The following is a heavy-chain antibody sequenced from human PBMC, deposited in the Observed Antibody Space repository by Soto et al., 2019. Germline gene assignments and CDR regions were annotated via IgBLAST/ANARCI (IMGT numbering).Heavy chain of an antibody. J-gene: IGHJ4*02. CDR1: GFTFSSYA. CDR3: ARTPIAAADFNFAQFDY. D-gene: IGHD6-13*01. Sequence: QVQLVESGGGVVQPGRSLRLSCAASGFTFSSYAMHWVRQAPGKGLEWVAVISYDGSNKYYADSVKGRFTISRDNSKNTLYLQMNSLRAEDTAVYYCARTPIAAADFNFAQFDYWGQGTLVTVSS. V-gene: IGHV3-30-3*01. CDR2: ISYDGSNK.